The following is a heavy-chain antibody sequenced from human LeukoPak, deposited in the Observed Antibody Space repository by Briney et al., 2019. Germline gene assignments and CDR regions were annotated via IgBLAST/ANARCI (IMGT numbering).Heavy chain of an antibody. J-gene: IGHJ4*02. CDR2: ISWNSGSI. Sequence: GGSLRLSCAASGLTFDDYAMHWVRQAPGKGLEWVSGISWNSGSIGYADSVKGRFTISRDNAKNSLYLQMNSLRAEDMALYYCAKQGGNPRYYYDSSGYYYFDYWGQGTLVTVSS. CDR3: AKQGGNPRYYYDSSGYYYFDY. V-gene: IGHV3-9*03. CDR1: GLTFDDYA. D-gene: IGHD3-22*01.